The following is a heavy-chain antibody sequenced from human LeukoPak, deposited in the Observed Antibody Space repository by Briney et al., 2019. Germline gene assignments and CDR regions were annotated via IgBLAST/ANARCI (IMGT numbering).Heavy chain of an antibody. CDR3: ARARPLYYGMNV. CDR1: GGSFSGYY. Sequence: SETLSLTCAVYGGSFSGYYWSWIRQPPGKGLEWIGEINHSGRTNYNPSLKSRVTISVETSMNQFSLKLSSVTAADTAVYYCARARPLYYGMNVWGQGTTVTVSS. J-gene: IGHJ6*02. V-gene: IGHV4-34*01. CDR2: INHSGRT.